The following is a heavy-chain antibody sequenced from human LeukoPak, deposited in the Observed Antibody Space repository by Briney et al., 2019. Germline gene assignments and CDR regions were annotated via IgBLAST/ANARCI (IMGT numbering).Heavy chain of an antibody. CDR2: ISYSGTT. J-gene: IGHJ3*02. Sequence: SETLSLTCTVSGVSIRSKYWSWLRQPPGKRLEWLGYISYSGTTKYNPSLKSRVTISVDTSKNQFSLHLRSVTAADTAVYYCARDLAGPNDAFDIWGRGTMVTVSS. V-gene: IGHV4-59*01. CDR1: GVSIRSKY. D-gene: IGHD6-19*01. CDR3: ARDLAGPNDAFDI.